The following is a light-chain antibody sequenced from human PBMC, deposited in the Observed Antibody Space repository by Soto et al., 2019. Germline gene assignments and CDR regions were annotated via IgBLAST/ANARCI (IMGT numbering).Light chain of an antibody. CDR3: QQRSNWPPLFT. V-gene: IGKV3-11*01. J-gene: IGKJ3*01. CDR2: DAS. Sequence: VLTQSPATLSLSPGERATLSCRASQSVSSYLAWYQQKPGQAPRLLIYDASNRATGIPARFSGSGSGTDFTLTISSLEPEDFAVYYCQQRSNWPPLFTFGPGTKVISN. CDR1: QSVSSY.